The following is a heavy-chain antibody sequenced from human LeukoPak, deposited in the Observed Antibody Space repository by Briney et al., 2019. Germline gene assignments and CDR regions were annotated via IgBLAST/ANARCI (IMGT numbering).Heavy chain of an antibody. CDR1: GFTFSNYW. Sequence: TGGSLRLSCAASGFTFSNYWMHWVRQAPGKGLVWVSRINSDGINTSYADSVKGRFTISRDNAKNTLNLQMNSLRAEDTAVYYCAKDGPEYSSSGFDYWGQGTLVTVSS. D-gene: IGHD6-6*01. V-gene: IGHV3-74*01. CDR2: INSDGINT. J-gene: IGHJ4*02. CDR3: AKDGPEYSSSGFDY.